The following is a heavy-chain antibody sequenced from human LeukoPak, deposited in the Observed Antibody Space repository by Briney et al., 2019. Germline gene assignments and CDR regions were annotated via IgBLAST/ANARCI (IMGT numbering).Heavy chain of an antibody. CDR1: GFTFNSYN. CDR2: ISSSSS. CDR3: ARDDYGGPIDY. V-gene: IGHV3-21*01. J-gene: IGHJ4*02. Sequence: GGSLRLSCAASGFTFNSYNMHWVRQAPGKGLEWVSSISSSSSSGDSVRGRFTISRDNAKNSLYLQMNSLRAEDTAVYYCARDDYGGPIDYWGQGTLVTVSS. D-gene: IGHD4/OR15-4a*01.